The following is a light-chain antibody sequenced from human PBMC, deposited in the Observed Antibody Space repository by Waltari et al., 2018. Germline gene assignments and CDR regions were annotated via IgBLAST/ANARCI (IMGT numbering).Light chain of an antibody. Sequence: QSALTQPASVSGSPGQSITISCTGTSNDVGLYNLVSWYQHHPGKVPTLIIYEVNRRPSGVSNRFSGSKSGNTASLTVAGLLAEDEADYFCSSYTTHTPVVCGGGTKLTVL. J-gene: IGLJ3*02. CDR1: SNDVGLYNL. CDR2: EVN. V-gene: IGLV2-23*02. CDR3: SSYTTHTPVV.